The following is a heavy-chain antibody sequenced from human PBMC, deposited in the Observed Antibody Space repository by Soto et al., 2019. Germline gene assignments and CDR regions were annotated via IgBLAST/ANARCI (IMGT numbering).Heavy chain of an antibody. CDR2: IDSRGRTL. CDR1: GFTLSDYS. D-gene: IGHD6-6*01. CDR3: ARQAARNYIDY. V-gene: IGHV3-11*01. Sequence: XGSLKLSCLAAGFTLSDYSMSWIRQTPGKGLEWLAFIDSRGRTLSYADSVRGRFTISRDNAENSVYLQMDSLRADDTAVYYCARQAARNYIDYWGQGNSVTVSS. J-gene: IGHJ4*02.